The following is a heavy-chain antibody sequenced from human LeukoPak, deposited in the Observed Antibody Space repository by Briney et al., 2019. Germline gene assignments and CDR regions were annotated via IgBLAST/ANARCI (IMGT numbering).Heavy chain of an antibody. V-gene: IGHV3-9*01. Sequence: GRSLRLSCAASGFTFDDYAMHWVRQAPGKGLEWVSGISWNSGSIGYADSVKGRFTISRDNSKNTLYLQMNSLRAEDTAVYYCARAYSGYHYYYYYMDVWGKGTTVTISS. CDR2: ISWNSGSI. CDR1: GFTFDDYA. CDR3: ARAYSGYHYYYYYMDV. D-gene: IGHD5-12*01. J-gene: IGHJ6*03.